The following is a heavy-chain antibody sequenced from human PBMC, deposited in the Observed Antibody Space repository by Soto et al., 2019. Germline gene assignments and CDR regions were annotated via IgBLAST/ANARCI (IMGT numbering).Heavy chain of an antibody. CDR2: ISASGGTK. CDR3: AKEGQSSAGSRGAES. V-gene: IGHV3-23*01. D-gene: IGHD6-13*01. CDR1: GFTFSDYA. J-gene: IGHJ5*02. Sequence: EVQLLESGGDLVQPGGSLRVSCAASGFTFSDYAMSWVRQAPGKGLEWVSSISASGGTKYYADSLNGRFTISRDNSKNTLFLEMTSLRAEDTAVFYCAKEGQSSAGSRGAESWGQGTLVTVSS.